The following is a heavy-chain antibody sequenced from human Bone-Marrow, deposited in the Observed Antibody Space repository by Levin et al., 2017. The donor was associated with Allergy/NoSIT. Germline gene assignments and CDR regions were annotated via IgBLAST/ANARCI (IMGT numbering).Heavy chain of an antibody. D-gene: IGHD3-10*01. Sequence: LSLTCAASGFTFSNYGMHWVRQAPGKGLEWVAVISYDGTNQYYGDSVKGRFTISRDNSKNTLYLHMNSLRAEDTAVYYCAKDLDYYVSGTYYPPANYYYYMDVWGRGTTVTVSS. CDR1: GFTFSNYG. CDR2: ISYDGTNQ. CDR3: AKDLDYYVSGTYYPPANYYYYMDV. V-gene: IGHV3-30*18. J-gene: IGHJ6*03.